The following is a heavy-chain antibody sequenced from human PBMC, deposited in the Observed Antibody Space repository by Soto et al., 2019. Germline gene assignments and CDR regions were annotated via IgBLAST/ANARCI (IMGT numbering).Heavy chain of an antibody. Sequence: GASVKVSCKASGGTFSSYAISWVRQAPGQGLEWMGGITPFNGNTKYAQKFQDRVTFTGDTSLNTAYMELSSLRSDDTAMFYCASGRYDASGYFDYWGQGTLVTVSS. J-gene: IGHJ4*02. CDR2: ITPFNGNT. CDR1: GGTFSSYA. D-gene: IGHD3-22*01. CDR3: ASGRYDASGYFDY. V-gene: IGHV1-69*10.